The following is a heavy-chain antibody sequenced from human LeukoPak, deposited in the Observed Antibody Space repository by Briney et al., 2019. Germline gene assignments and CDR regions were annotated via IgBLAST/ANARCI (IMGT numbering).Heavy chain of an antibody. D-gene: IGHD3-10*01. J-gene: IGHJ5*02. Sequence: GGSLRLSCAASGFTVSNNYMSWVRQAPGKGLEWVSVIYTGGNTYYADSVKGRFTISRDNAKNTLYLQLNSLKPEDTAVYYCARDSGSGSPNKWFDPWGQGTLVTVSS. CDR1: GFTVSNNY. V-gene: IGHV3-66*01. CDR2: IYTGGNT. CDR3: ARDSGSGSPNKWFDP.